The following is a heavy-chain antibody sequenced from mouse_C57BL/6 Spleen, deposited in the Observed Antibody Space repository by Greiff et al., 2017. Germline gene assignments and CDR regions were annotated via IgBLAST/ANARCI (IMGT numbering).Heavy chain of an antibody. CDR3: APRRSCAWDY. J-gene: IGHJ4*01. V-gene: IGHV1-82*01. CDR2: IYPGDGDT. CDR1: GYAFTSSW. Sequence: VQLQQSGPELVKPGASVKISCKASGYAFTSSWMNWVKQRPGKGLEWIGRIYPGDGDTNYNGKFKGKDTLTADKSSSTAYMHLSSLTSEDSAVYFCAPRRSCAWDYWGQGTSVTVSS.